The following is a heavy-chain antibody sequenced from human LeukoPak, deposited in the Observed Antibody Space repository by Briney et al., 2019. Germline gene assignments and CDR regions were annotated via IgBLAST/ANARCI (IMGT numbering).Heavy chain of an antibody. V-gene: IGHV3-48*03. D-gene: IGHD2/OR15-2a*01. CDR3: AKDGTSYYYIYY. CDR2: ISSSGSTI. Sequence: GGSLRLSCAASGFTFSSYEMNWVRQAPGKGLEWVSYISSSGSTIYYADSVKGRSTISRDDSKNTLYLQMNSLRGDDTAVYYCAKDGTSYYYIYYWGQGTLVTVSS. CDR1: GFTFSSYE. J-gene: IGHJ4*02.